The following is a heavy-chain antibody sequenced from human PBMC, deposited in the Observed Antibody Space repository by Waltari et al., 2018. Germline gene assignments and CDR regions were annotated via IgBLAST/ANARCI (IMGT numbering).Heavy chain of an antibody. D-gene: IGHD1-26*01. CDR1: GVSVSGVY. V-gene: IGHV3-53*01. CDR3: ARPVGNET. Sequence: EVQLVESGGGLVQPGGSVRVAWGAAGVSVSGVYMTWVRQAPGKGLQWVSIIYSGGSTYYADSVKGRFTISRDNSKNTVFLQMNSLRVDDTAVYYCARPVGNETWGQGTLVTVSS. J-gene: IGHJ5*02. CDR2: IYSGGST.